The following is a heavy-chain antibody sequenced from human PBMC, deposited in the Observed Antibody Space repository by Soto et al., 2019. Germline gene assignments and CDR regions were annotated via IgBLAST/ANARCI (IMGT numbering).Heavy chain of an antibody. CDR1: GFTFSSYG. D-gene: IGHD2-15*01. J-gene: IGHJ4*02. CDR3: ARATPGIWAANGALDY. CDR2: IWYDGSNK. V-gene: IGHV3-33*01. Sequence: QVQLVESGGGVVQPGRSLRLSCAASGFTFSSYGMHWVRQAPGKGLEWVAVIWYDGSNKYYADSVKGRFTISRDNSKNTLYLQMNSLGAEDTAVYYCARATPGIWAANGALDYWGQGTLVTVSS.